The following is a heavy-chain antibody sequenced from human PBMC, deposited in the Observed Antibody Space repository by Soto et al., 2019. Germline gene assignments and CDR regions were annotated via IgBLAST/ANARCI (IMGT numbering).Heavy chain of an antibody. Sequence: GGSLRLSCAASGFTFSTYAMNWVRQAPGKGLEWVSALSGSGGSTYYADSVKGRFTISRDNSKNTLFLQMNSLRDGDTAVYYCAKGSSSPPNWFDPWGQGTLVTVSS. CDR3: AKGSSSPPNWFDP. J-gene: IGHJ5*02. CDR1: GFTFSTYA. V-gene: IGHV3-23*01. D-gene: IGHD2-2*01. CDR2: LSGSGGST.